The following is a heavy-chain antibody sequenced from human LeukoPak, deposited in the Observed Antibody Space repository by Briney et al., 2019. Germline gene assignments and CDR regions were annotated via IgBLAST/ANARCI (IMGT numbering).Heavy chain of an antibody. V-gene: IGHV3-23*01. CDR2: ISGSGGST. J-gene: IGHJ4*02. CDR3: AKDGNYYGSGEPHFADY. CDR1: GFTFSSYA. D-gene: IGHD3-10*01. Sequence: PGRSLRLSCAASGFTFSSYAMSWVRQAPGKGLEWVSAISGSGGSTYYADSVKGRFTISRDNSKNTLYLQMNSLRAEDTAVYYCAKDGNYYGSGEPHFADYWGQGTLVTVSS.